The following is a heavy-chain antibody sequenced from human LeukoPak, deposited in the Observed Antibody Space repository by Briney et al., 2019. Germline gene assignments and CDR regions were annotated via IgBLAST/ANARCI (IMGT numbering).Heavy chain of an antibody. J-gene: IGHJ1*01. CDR2: ISGSGSTL. D-gene: IGHD6-13*01. V-gene: IGHV3-48*02. CDR1: GFTFNTYR. CDR3: AGGTRITAAVYFQY. Sequence: GGSLRLSCAGSGFTFNTYRMNWVRQAPGKGLEWVSYISGSGSTLYYADSVKGRFTTPRDNAKNSLYLQMNSLRDEDTAVYYCAGGTRITAAVYFQYWGQGILVTVSS.